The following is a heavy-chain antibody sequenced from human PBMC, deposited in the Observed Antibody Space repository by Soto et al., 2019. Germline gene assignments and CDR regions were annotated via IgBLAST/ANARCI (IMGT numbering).Heavy chain of an antibody. Sequence: EVQLVESGGGLVEPGGSLRLSCAASGFNLSSYWMHWVRQAPGKGLVWVSRVNSDGSSTNYADSVKGRFIISRDNANNTLYLQMNSLRVEDTAVYYCARGAGGYSYGWGQGTLVTVSS. CDR2: VNSDGSST. CDR3: ARGAGGYSYG. J-gene: IGHJ4*02. V-gene: IGHV3-74*01. CDR1: GFNLSSYW. D-gene: IGHD5-18*01.